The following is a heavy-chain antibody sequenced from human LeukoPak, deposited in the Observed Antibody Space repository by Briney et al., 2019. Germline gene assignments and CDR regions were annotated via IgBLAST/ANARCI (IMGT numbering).Heavy chain of an antibody. V-gene: IGHV1-69*13. D-gene: IGHD5-12*01. Sequence: SVKVSCKASGGTFSRYAISWVRQAPGQGLEWMGGIIPIFGTASYAQKFQGRVTITADESTSTAYMEVSSLRSEDTAVYYCARAYSGYDFFDYWGQGILVTVSS. CDR2: IIPIFGTA. CDR3: ARAYSGYDFFDY. CDR1: GGTFSRYA. J-gene: IGHJ4*02.